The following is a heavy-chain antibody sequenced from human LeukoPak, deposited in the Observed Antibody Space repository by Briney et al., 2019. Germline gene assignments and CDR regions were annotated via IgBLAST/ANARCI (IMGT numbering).Heavy chain of an antibody. CDR3: ARDYSVPGDGLDP. V-gene: IGHV3-48*03. J-gene: IGHJ5*02. D-gene: IGHD2-21*01. CDR1: GFTISSYE. Sequence: GGSLRLSFAASGFTISSYEMSWVRQAPGQGLEWVSYISSSGTTMFYSDSVKGRFTISRDSAKNSLYLQMNSLRVEDTAIYYCARDYSVPGDGLDPWGQGTLVTVSS. CDR2: ISSSGTTM.